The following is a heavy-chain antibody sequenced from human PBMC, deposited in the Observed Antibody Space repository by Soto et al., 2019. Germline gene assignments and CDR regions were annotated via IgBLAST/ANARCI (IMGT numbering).Heavy chain of an antibody. D-gene: IGHD3-22*01. CDR2: IYYSGST. CDR3: ASHYDSSGYYRFDY. Sequence: SETLSLTCTVSGGSISSYYWSWIRQPPGKGLEWIGYIYYSGSTNYNPSLKSRVTISVDTSKNQFSLKLSSVTAADTAVYYCASHYDSSGYYRFDYWGQGTLVPVSS. V-gene: IGHV4-59*01. J-gene: IGHJ4*02. CDR1: GGSISSYY.